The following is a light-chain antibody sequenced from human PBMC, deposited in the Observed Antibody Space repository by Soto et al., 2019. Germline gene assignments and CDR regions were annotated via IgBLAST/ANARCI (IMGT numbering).Light chain of an antibody. J-gene: IGKJ1*01. CDR1: QSVVTK. Sequence: ARQSVVTKLAWYQHLXGQAPRLLIYGLSXTPNGNPYRFRGSRSGSDFPLIITRLDPEAFPVYYCLQYGSAPWTFGQGAKVAIK. V-gene: IGKV3-20*01. CDR3: LQYGSAPWT. CDR2: GLS.